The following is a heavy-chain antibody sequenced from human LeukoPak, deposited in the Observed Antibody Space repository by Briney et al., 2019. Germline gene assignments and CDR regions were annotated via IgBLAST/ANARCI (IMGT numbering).Heavy chain of an antibody. D-gene: IGHD6-19*01. Sequence: GASVKVSCKTFGYTFIGYSINWLRQAPGQGLEWMGWISTNTGNPTYAQGFTGRFVFSLDTSVSTAYLQISSLKAEDTAVYYCARQGYIAVAGSFDYWGQGTLVTVSS. V-gene: IGHV7-4-1*02. CDR1: GYTFIGYS. CDR3: ARQGYIAVAGSFDY. J-gene: IGHJ4*02. CDR2: ISTNTGNP.